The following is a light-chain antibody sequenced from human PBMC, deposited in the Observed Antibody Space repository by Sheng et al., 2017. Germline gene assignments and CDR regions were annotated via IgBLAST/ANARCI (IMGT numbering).Light chain of an antibody. CDR2: AAS. CDR3: QQSYSTPRT. CDR1: HSISSY. Sequence: DIQMTQSPSSLSAYVGDRITITCRASHSISSYLNWYQQKPGKAPKLLIYAASSLRSGVPSRFSGSGSGTDFTLTISSLQPEDFATYYCQQSYSTPRTFGQGPRWRSN. J-gene: IGKJ1*01. V-gene: IGKV1-39*01.